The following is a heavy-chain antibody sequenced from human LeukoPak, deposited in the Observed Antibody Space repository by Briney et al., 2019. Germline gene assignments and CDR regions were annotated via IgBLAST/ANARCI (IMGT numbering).Heavy chain of an antibody. Sequence: PSETLSLTCAVSGGSISSGGYSWSWIRQPPGKGLEWIGYIYHSGSTYYNPSLKSRVTISVDTSKNQFSLKLSSVTAADTAVYYCASSVEDDYGDYVIDYWGQGTLVTVSS. CDR2: IYHSGST. CDR1: GGSISSGGYS. V-gene: IGHV4-30-2*01. J-gene: IGHJ4*02. CDR3: ASSVEDDYGDYVIDY. D-gene: IGHD4-17*01.